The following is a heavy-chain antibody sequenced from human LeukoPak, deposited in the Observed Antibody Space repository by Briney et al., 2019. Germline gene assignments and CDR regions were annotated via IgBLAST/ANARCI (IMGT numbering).Heavy chain of an antibody. Sequence: PGGSLRLSCAASGFTFSSYAMHWVRQAPGEGLEWVAVISYDGSNKYYADSVKGRFTISRDNSKNTLCLQMNSLRAEDTAVYYCASEYSSGWYYSRRYYFDYWGQGTLVTVSS. J-gene: IGHJ4*02. CDR3: ASEYSSGWYYSRRYYFDY. D-gene: IGHD6-19*01. CDR1: GFTFSSYA. CDR2: ISYDGSNK. V-gene: IGHV3-30-3*01.